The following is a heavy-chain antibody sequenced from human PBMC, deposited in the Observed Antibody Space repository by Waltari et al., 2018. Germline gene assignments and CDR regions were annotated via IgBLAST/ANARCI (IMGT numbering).Heavy chain of an antibody. V-gene: IGHV1-69*13. CDR2: IIPIFGTA. CDR1: GGTFSSYA. CDR3: ARALRCSGGSCYSNDAFDI. J-gene: IGHJ3*02. Sequence: QVQLVQSGAEVKKPGSSVKVSCKASGGTFSSYAISWVRPAPGQGLEWMGGIIPIFGTANYAQKFQGRVTITADESTSTAYMELSSLRSEDTAVYYCARALRCSGGSCYSNDAFDIWGQGTMVTVSS. D-gene: IGHD2-15*01.